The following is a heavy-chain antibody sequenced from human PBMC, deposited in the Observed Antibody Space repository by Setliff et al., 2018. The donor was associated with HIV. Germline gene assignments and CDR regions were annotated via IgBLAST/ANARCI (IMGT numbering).Heavy chain of an antibody. V-gene: IGHV3-23*01. CDR3: ARGYSYGYRIDY. CDR1: GFTFSNYA. D-gene: IGHD5-18*01. CDR2: IHAGGGSA. J-gene: IGHJ4*02. Sequence: PGGSLRLSCAASGFTFSNYAMSWVRQAPGKGLEWVSGIHAGGGSAYYADSVKGRFIISRDNSKKTLFLQMDSLKGEDTAVYYCARGYSYGYRIDYWGQGTLVTVSS.